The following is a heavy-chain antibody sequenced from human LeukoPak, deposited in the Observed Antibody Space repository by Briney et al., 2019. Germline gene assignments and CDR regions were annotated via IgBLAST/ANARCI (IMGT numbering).Heavy chain of an antibody. CDR2: IYYSGST. D-gene: IGHD2-21*02. V-gene: IGHV4-30-2*03. Sequence: SETLSLTCAVSGGSISSGGYSWSWIRQPPGKGLEWIGYIYYSGSTYYNPSLKSRVTISVDTSKNQFSLKLSSVTAADTAVYYCARRNWVVTATFDYWGQGTLVTVSS. J-gene: IGHJ4*02. CDR3: ARRNWVVTATFDY. CDR1: GGSISSGGYS.